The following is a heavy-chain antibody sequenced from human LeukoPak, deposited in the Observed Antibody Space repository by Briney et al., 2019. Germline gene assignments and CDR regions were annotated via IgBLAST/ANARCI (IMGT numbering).Heavy chain of an antibody. CDR3: ARASQPYYDFWSGYYDY. V-gene: IGHV3-33*01. CDR2: IWYDGSNK. CDR1: GFTFSSYG. Sequence: GESLRLSCAASGFTFSSYGMHWVRQAPGKGLEWVAVIWYDGSNKYYADSAKGRFTISRDNSKNTLYLQMNSLRAEDTAVYYCARASQPYYDFWSGYYDYWGQGTLVTVSS. D-gene: IGHD3-3*01. J-gene: IGHJ4*02.